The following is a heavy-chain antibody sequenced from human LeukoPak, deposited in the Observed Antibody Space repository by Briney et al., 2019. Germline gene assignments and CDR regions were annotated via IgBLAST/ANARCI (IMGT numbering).Heavy chain of an antibody. D-gene: IGHD3-3*01. CDR3: ARRSSSFGD. Sequence: GGTLRLSCAASGFTFSKYAMSWVRQAPGKGLEWVSGISGSGEKTYYADSVKGRFTVSRDNSKNTLFLQMNSLRVEDTAVYYCARRSSSFGDWGQGTLVTVSS. J-gene: IGHJ4*02. CDR1: GFTFSKYA. V-gene: IGHV3-23*01. CDR2: ISGSGEKT.